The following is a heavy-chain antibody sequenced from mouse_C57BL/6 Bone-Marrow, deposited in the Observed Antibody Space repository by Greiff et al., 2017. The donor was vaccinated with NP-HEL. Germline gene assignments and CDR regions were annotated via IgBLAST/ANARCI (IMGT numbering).Heavy chain of an antibody. V-gene: IGHV10-3*01. J-gene: IGHJ1*03. CDR2: IRSKSSNYAT. CDR3: VRAGAWDGCYWYFDV. CDR1: GFTFNTYA. D-gene: IGHD4-1*01. Sequence: EVKLVESGGGLVQPKGSLKLSCAASGFTFNTYAMHWVRQAPGKGLEWVARIRSKSSNYATYYADSVKDRFTISRDDSQSMLYLQMNNLKTEDTAMYYCVRAGAWDGCYWYFDVWGTGTTVTVSS.